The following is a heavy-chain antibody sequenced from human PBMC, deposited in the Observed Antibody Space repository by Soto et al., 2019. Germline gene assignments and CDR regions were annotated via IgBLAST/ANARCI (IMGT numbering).Heavy chain of an antibody. Sequence: EERLVQCGGGLVQPGGSLRLSCAASGFSVGGNYMSWVRQAPGKGLELVSLIYSGGNPFYADSMKGRFTLSRDNSNNMLYLQMDSLRAEETAVYYCARGPNSDCWGQGTLVIVSS. CDR2: IYSGGNP. J-gene: IGHJ4*02. D-gene: IGHD2-21*01. CDR3: ARGPNSDC. CDR1: GFSVGGNY. V-gene: IGHV3-53*01.